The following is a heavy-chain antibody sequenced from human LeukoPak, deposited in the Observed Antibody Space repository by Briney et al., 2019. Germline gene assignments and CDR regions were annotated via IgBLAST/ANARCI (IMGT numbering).Heavy chain of an antibody. Sequence: GGSLRLSCAASGFTFDDYAMHWVRQAPGKGLEWVSGISWNSGSIGYADSVKGRFTISRDNAKNSLYLQMNSLRAEDTALYYCAKDITSRPYYDFWSGYYRALGYAFDIWGQGTMVTVSS. CDR1: GFTFDDYA. CDR3: AKDITSRPYYDFWSGYYRALGYAFDI. CDR2: ISWNSGSI. J-gene: IGHJ3*02. V-gene: IGHV3-9*01. D-gene: IGHD3-3*01.